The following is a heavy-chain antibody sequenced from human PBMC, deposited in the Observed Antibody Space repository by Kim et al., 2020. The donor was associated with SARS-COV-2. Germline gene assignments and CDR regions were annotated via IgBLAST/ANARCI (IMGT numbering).Heavy chain of an antibody. CDR3: AREGLGKGNGGDYDY. D-gene: IGHD2-21*01. Sequence: SETPSLTCAIYGGSFSGYHWSWIRQPPGKGLEWIGETNHGGSTNYNPSLKSRVTISVDTSKNQFSLKLNSVTAADTAVYYCAREGLGKGNGGDYDYWGQGTLVTVSS. CDR2: TNHGGST. CDR1: GGSFSGYH. J-gene: IGHJ4*02. V-gene: IGHV4-34*01.